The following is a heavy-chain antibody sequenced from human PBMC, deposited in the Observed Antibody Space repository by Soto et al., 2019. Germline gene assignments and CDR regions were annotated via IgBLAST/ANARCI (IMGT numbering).Heavy chain of an antibody. CDR3: ALGTGGYYHGLDV. CDR2: IHHTGTI. V-gene: IGHV4-34*01. Sequence: PSETLSLTCTVSGDSFSGFFWTWIRQPPGKGLEWIGEIHHTGTINYNPSLKSRVAISADTSKTHFSLRLNSVTAADTGVYFYALGTGGYYHGLDVWGHGSPVTVSS. J-gene: IGHJ6*02. D-gene: IGHD3-10*01. CDR1: GDSFSGFF.